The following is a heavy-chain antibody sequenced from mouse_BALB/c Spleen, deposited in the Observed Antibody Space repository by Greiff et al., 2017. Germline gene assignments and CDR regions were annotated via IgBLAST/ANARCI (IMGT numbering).Heavy chain of an antibody. Sequence: VQLKESGGGLVKPGGSLKLSCAASGFTFSSYAMSWVRQTPEKRLEWVASISSGGSTYYPDSVKGRFTISRDNARNILYLQMSSLRSEDTAMYYCARKAWFAYWGQGTLVTVSA. J-gene: IGHJ3*01. CDR1: GFTFSSYA. CDR3: ARKAWFAY. V-gene: IGHV5-6-5*01. CDR2: ISSGGST.